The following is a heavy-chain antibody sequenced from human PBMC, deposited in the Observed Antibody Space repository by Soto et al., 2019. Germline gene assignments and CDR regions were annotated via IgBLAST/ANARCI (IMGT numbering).Heavy chain of an antibody. CDR3: AKDGSGYSRVIYFDY. Sequence: VQLVESGGGVVQPGRSLRLSCAASGFTFSSYAMSWVRQAPGKGLEWVSAISGSGGSTYYADSVKGRFTISRDNSKNTLYLQMNSLRAEDTAVYYCAKDGSGYSRVIYFDYWGQGTLVTVSS. V-gene: IGHV3-23*04. J-gene: IGHJ4*02. CDR1: GFTFSSYA. D-gene: IGHD5-12*01. CDR2: ISGSGGST.